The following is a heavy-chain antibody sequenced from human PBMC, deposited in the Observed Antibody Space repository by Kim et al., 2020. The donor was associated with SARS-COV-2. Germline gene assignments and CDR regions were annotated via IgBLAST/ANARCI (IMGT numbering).Heavy chain of an antibody. CDR2: IDPSDSYT. CDR3: ARRASSYYYDSSGYPDY. D-gene: IGHD3-22*01. Sequence: GESLKISCKGSGYSFTSYWISWVRQMPGKGLEWMGRIDPSDSYTNYSPSFQGHVTISADKSISTAYLQWSSLKASDTAMYYCARRASSYYYDSSGYPDYWGQGTLVTVSS. CDR1: GYSFTSYW. V-gene: IGHV5-10-1*01. J-gene: IGHJ4*02.